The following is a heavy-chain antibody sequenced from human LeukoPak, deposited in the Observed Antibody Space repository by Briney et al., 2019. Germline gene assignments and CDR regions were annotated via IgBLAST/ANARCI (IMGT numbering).Heavy chain of an antibody. Sequence: SQTLSLTCSVSGGSISSGDYYWSWIRQPPGKGLEWVGNIYYGGSTYYNPSLKSRVTISVDTSKNQFSLKLSSVTAADTAVYYCASGIGAVSSLDYWGQGTLVTVSS. J-gene: IGHJ4*02. CDR1: GGSISSGDYY. D-gene: IGHD3-10*01. CDR3: ASGIGAVSSLDY. CDR2: IYYGGST. V-gene: IGHV4-30-4*01.